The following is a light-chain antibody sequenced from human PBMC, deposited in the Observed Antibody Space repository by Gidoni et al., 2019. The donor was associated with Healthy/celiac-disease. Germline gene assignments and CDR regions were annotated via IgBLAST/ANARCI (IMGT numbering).Light chain of an antibody. V-gene: IGKV4-1*01. J-gene: IGKJ3*01. Sequence: DIVMTQSQDSLAESLGERATIKCKSSQSVLYSSNNQNYLAWYQQKPGQPPTLLIYWASTRESGVPDRFSGSGSGTDFTLTISSLQAEDVAVYYCQQYYSTPFTFGPGTKVDIK. CDR2: WAS. CDR3: QQYYSTPFT. CDR1: QSVLYSSNNQNY.